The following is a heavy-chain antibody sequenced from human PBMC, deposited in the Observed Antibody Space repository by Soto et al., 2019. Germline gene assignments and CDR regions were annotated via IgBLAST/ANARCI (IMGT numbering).Heavy chain of an antibody. CDR1: GFTFSSYG. V-gene: IGHV3-30*18. J-gene: IGHJ4*02. CDR2: ISYDGSNK. CDR3: AKGSPGESRNVPATADHFDY. Sequence: QVQLVESGGDVVQPGRSLRLSCAASGFTFSSYGMHWVRQAPGKGLEWVAVISYDGSNKYYADSVKGRFTISRDNSKNTLYLIMNSLRAEDKDAYNCAKGSPGESRNVPATADHFDYWGQGTLVTVSS. D-gene: IGHD2-2*01.